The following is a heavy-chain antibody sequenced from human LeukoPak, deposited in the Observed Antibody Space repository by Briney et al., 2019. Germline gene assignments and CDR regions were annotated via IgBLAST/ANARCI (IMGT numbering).Heavy chain of an antibody. D-gene: IGHD3-3*01. J-gene: IGHJ4*02. CDR2: IYSGDSDT. CDR3: ARLGSRDYDFWSGYRYFDY. CDR1: GYSFTSYW. V-gene: IGHV5-51*01. Sequence: GESLKISCKGSGYSFTSYWIGWVRQMPGKGLEWMGIIYSGDSDTRYSPSFQGQVTISADKSISTAYLQWSSLKASDTAMYYCARLGSRDYDFWSGYRYFDYWGQGTLVTVSS.